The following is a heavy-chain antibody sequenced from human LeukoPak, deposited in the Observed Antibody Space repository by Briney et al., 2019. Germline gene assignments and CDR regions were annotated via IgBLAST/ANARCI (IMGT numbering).Heavy chain of an antibody. V-gene: IGHV3-53*01. D-gene: IGHD3-10*01. CDR2: IYSGGTT. Sequence: GGSLRLSCAASGFTVSSNYMSWVRQAPGKGLEWVSAIYSGGTTYYADFVKGRFTISRDNSKNTLYLQMNSLRAEDTAVYYCARDVEGGQVGDAFDIWGQGTMVSVSS. J-gene: IGHJ3*02. CDR3: ARDVEGGQVGDAFDI. CDR1: GFTVSSNY.